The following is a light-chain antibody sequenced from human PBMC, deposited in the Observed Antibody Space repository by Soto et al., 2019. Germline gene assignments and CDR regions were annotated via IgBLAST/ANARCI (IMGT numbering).Light chain of an antibody. CDR2: DVA. Sequence: QSALTQPASVSGSPGQSITISCTGTDSDVGGYNYVSWYQQHPGKPPKLIIYDVANRPSGVSNRFSGSKSGSTASLIISRLQTEDEADYYCVSYTSSTTYVFGTGTKVTVL. CDR1: DSDVGGYNY. CDR3: VSYTSSTTYV. V-gene: IGLV2-14*03. J-gene: IGLJ1*01.